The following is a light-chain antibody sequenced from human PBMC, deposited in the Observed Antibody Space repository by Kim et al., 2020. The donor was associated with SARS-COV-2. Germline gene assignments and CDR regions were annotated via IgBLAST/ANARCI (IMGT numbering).Light chain of an antibody. Sequence: QRVTISCTGGSSNLGAYYDVHWYQQLPGTAPKLLIHGNTNRPSGVPDRFSGSKSGTSASLDITGLQAEDEAVYYCQSYDRSLSGSVFGGGTQLTVL. J-gene: IGLJ3*02. CDR1: SSNLGAYYD. CDR2: GNT. CDR3: QSYDRSLSGSV. V-gene: IGLV1-40*01.